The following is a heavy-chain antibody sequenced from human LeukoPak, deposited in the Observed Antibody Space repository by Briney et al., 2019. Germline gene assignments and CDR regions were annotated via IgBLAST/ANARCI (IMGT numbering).Heavy chain of an antibody. CDR2: IYYSGST. CDR3: ARGAYSYGYRNFGDY. CDR1: GGSISSSSYY. V-gene: IGHV4-39*01. J-gene: IGHJ4*02. Sequence: SETLSLTCTVSGGSISSSSYYWGWIRQPPGKGLEWIGSIYYSGSTYYNPSLKSRVTISVDTSKNQFSLKLSSVTAADTAVYYCARGAYSYGYRNFGDYWGQGTLVTVSS. D-gene: IGHD5-18*01.